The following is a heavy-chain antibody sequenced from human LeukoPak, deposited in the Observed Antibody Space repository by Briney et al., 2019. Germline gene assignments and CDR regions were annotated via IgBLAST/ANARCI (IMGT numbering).Heavy chain of an antibody. J-gene: IGHJ4*02. D-gene: IGHD5-18*01. Sequence: SSETLSLTCTVSGGSISGYYWSWIRQPPGKGLEWIAYTYYSGSTKYNPSLKSRVTISIDTSKNQFSLRMNSVTAADTAAYYCARLQSGNTYGIIDYWGQGTLVTVSS. CDR2: TYYSGST. CDR1: GGSISGYY. V-gene: IGHV4-59*08. CDR3: ARLQSGNTYGIIDY.